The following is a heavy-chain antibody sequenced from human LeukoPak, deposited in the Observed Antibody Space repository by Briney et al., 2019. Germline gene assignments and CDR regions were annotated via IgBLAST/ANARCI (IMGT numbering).Heavy chain of an antibody. CDR1: GGTFSSYA. D-gene: IGHD5-12*01. CDR3: ARVRTDSGYDLGVGAFDI. CDR2: IIPIFGTA. Sequence: SVKVSCKASGGTFSSYAISWVRQAPGQGLEWMGGIIPIFGTANYAQKLQGRVTITADESTSTAYMELSSLRSEDTAVYYCARVRTDSGYDLGVGAFDIWGQGTMVTVSS. J-gene: IGHJ3*02. V-gene: IGHV1-69*13.